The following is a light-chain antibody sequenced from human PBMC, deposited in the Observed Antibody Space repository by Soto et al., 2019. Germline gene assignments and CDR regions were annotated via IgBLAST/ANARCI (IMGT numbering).Light chain of an antibody. J-gene: IGLJ1*01. CDR3: SSFAGSNNFPYV. V-gene: IGLV2-8*01. Sequence: QSVLTQPPSASGSPRQSVTISCTGTSSDVGAYDYVSWYQQHPGKAPKLMIYEINKWPSGVPDRFSGSKSGNTASLTVSELQAEDEADYYCSSFAGSNNFPYVFGTGTKVTVL. CDR1: SSDVGAYDY. CDR2: EIN.